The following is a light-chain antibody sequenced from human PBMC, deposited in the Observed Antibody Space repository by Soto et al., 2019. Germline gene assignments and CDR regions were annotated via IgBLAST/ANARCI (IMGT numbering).Light chain of an antibody. CDR2: DAS. CDR3: QQYNNWPRT. CDR1: QSFSSSY. Sequence: EIVMTQSPATLSVSPGEGATLSCRASQSFSSSYLAWYQQKPGQAPRLLIYDASSRATGIPDRFSGSGSGTEFTPTISSLQSEDFAVYYCQQYNNWPRTFGQGTKVDIK. J-gene: IGKJ1*01. V-gene: IGKV3D-15*01.